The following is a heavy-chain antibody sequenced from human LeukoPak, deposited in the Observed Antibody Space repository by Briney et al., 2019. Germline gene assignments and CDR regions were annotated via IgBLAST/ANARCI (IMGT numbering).Heavy chain of an antibody. V-gene: IGHV1-2*02. CDR3: ARDSYCGSGSAIYYYYMDV. CDR1: GYTFTGYY. CDR2: INPNSGGT. Sequence: ASVKVSCKASGYTFTGYYMHWVRQAPGQGLEWMGWINPNSGGTNYAQKFQGRVTMTRDTSISTAYMELSRLRSDDTAVYYCARDSYCGSGSAIYYYYMDVWGKGTTVTVSS. J-gene: IGHJ6*03. D-gene: IGHD3-10*01.